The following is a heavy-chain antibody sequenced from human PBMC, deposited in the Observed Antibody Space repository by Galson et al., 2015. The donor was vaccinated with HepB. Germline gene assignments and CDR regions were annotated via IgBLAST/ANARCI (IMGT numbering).Heavy chain of an antibody. D-gene: IGHD5-24*01. V-gene: IGHV3-53*01. Sequence: SLRLSCAASGFTVSTNHMSWVRQAPGRGLEWVSFIYSGGSTYYADSVKGRFAISRDYSKNTLYLQMNSLRAEDAAVYYCARCRDGYNFDYWGQGTLVTVSS. J-gene: IGHJ4*02. CDR3: ARCRDGYNFDY. CDR2: IYSGGST. CDR1: GFTVSTNH.